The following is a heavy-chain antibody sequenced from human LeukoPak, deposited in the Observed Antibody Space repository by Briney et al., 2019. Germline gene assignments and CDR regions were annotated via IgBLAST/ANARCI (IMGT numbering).Heavy chain of an antibody. D-gene: IGHD6-6*01. J-gene: IGHJ4*02. CDR1: GYTFTGYY. CDR3: ARIPAGIAARDY. CDR2: INPNSGGT. Sequence: GASVKVPCKASGYTFTGYYMHWVRQAPGQGLEWMGRINPNSGGTNYAQKFQGRVTMTRDTSISTAYMELSRLRSDDTAVYYCARIPAGIAARDYWGQGTLVTVSS. V-gene: IGHV1-2*06.